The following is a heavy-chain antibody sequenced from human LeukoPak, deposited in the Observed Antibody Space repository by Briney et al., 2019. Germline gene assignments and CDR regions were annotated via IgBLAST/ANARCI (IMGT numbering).Heavy chain of an antibody. CDR1: GYTFTSYG. CDR3: ARDPGIMGTVAPPGNY. J-gene: IGHJ4*02. V-gene: IGHV1-18*01. D-gene: IGHD3-16*01. CDR2: ISAYNGHT. Sequence: GASVKVSCKASGYTFTSYGISWVRQAPGQGLECMGWISAYNGHTDYAQKFQGRVTMTTDTSTSTVYMELRGLRSDDTAVYYCARDPGIMGTVAPPGNYWGQGTLVTVSS.